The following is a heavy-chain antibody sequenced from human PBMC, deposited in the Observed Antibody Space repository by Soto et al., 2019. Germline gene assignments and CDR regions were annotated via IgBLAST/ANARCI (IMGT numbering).Heavy chain of an antibody. CDR1: GFDFSSYA. D-gene: IGHD2-2*01. Sequence: LRLSCAASGFDFSSYAMSWVRQAPGKGLECISLISGTGVPTLYAESVKGRFSVSRDNSKDTLFLEMNNLGVDDTAMYYCAKSFSSSSSCFFLWVDPWGPGTLVTVSS. J-gene: IGHJ5*02. CDR2: ISGTGVPT. CDR3: AKSFSSSSSCFFLWVDP. V-gene: IGHV3-23*01.